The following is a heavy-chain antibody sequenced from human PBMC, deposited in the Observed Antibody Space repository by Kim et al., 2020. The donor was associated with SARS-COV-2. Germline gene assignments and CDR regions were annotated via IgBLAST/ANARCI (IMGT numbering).Heavy chain of an antibody. J-gene: IGHJ6*01. Sequence: GGSLRLSCAASGFTFSSYGMHWVRQAPGKGLEWVAVISYDGGNKYYEDSVKGRFTISRDNSKNTLYLEMNGLRAEDTAVYCCAKDKRSGWSTAINYYGM. D-gene: IGHD6-19*01. V-gene: IGHV3-30*18. CDR3: AKDKRSGWSTAINYYGM. CDR2: ISYDGGNK. CDR1: GFTFSSYG.